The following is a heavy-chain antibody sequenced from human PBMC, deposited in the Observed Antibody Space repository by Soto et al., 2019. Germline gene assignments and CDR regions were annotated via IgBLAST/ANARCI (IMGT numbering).Heavy chain of an antibody. D-gene: IGHD2-15*01. J-gene: IGHJ3*02. Sequence: QVQLVQSGAEVKKPGASVKVSCKTSGYTFTSYDINWVRQATGQGLEWMGWMNPNSGNTAYAQKFQGRVTMTSNTSIRTSYMELSSLRADDTAVYYCARDRASGDFDIWGQGTMVTVSS. V-gene: IGHV1-8*01. CDR2: MNPNSGNT. CDR3: ARDRASGDFDI. CDR1: GYTFTSYD.